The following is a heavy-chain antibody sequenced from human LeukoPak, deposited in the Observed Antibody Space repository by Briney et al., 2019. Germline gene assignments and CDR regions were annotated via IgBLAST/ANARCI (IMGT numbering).Heavy chain of an antibody. V-gene: IGHV3-30*04. J-gene: IGHJ4*02. Sequence: GGSLRLSCAASGLTFSSYAMHWVRQAPGKGLEWVAVISYDGSNKYYADSVKGRFTISRDNSKNTLYLQMNSLRAEDTAVYYCASDDYGPFDYWGQGTLVTVSS. CDR3: ASDDYGPFDY. CDR1: GLTFSSYA. D-gene: IGHD3-16*01. CDR2: ISYDGSNK.